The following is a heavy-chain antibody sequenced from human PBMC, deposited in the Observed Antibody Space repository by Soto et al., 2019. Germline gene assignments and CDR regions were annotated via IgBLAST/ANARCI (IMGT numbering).Heavy chain of an antibody. CDR3: ARERVLGFLEWFDPGAAWGMDV. Sequence: GASVKVSCKASGGTFSSYAISWVRQAPGQGLEWMGGIIPIFGTANYAQKFQGRVTITADESTSTAYMELSSLRSEDTAVYYCARERVLGFLEWFDPGAAWGMDVWGQGTTVTVSS. D-gene: IGHD3-3*02. J-gene: IGHJ6*02. CDR2: IIPIFGTA. CDR1: GGTFSSYA. V-gene: IGHV1-69*13.